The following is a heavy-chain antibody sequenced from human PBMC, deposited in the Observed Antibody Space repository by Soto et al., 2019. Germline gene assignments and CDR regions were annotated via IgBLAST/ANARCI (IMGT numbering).Heavy chain of an antibody. V-gene: IGHV3-23*01. D-gene: IGHD5-18*01. CDR3: AKDQGVSGAYSYGYDY. Sequence: GGSLRLSCAASGFTFISHAMSWVRQAPAKGLEWVSAISGSGRSTYYADSVKGRFTTSRDNSKNTVYLQMNSLRAEDTAVYYCAKDQGVSGAYSYGYDYWGLGTLVTVSS. CDR1: GFTFISHA. CDR2: ISGSGRST. J-gene: IGHJ4*02.